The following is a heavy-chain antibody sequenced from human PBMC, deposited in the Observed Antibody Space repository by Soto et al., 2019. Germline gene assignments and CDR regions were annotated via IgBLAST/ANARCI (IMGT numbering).Heavy chain of an antibody. CDR2: IYYSGST. J-gene: IGHJ4*02. CDR3: ARRLWQPQQLGWDYYFDY. CDR1: GGSISSSSYY. D-gene: IGHD6-13*01. Sequence: SETLSLTCTVSGGSISSSSYYWGWIRQPPGKGLEWIGSIYYSGSTYYNPSLKSRVTISVDTSKNQFSLKLSSVTAADTAVYYCARRLWQPQQLGWDYYFDYWGQGTLVTVSS. V-gene: IGHV4-39*01.